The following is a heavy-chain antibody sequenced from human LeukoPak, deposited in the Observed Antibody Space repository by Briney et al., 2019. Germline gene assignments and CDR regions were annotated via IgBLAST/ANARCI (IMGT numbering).Heavy chain of an antibody. D-gene: IGHD6-19*01. V-gene: IGHV3-23*01. Sequence: GGSLRLSCAASGFTFTSYAMTWVRQAPGKGLEWVSSIDAGGGDTYHSDSVKGRFTISRDNSMNTLYLQMNSLRADDTAVYYCGRPTKYWLVRGNGVDVWGQGTTVTASS. J-gene: IGHJ6*02. CDR3: GRPTKYWLVRGNGVDV. CDR1: GFTFTSYA. CDR2: IDAGGGDT.